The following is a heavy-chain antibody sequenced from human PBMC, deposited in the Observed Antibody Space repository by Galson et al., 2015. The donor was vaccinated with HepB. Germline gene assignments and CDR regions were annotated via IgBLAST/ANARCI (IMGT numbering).Heavy chain of an antibody. Sequence: SLRLSCAASGFTFSTYTMTWVRQAPGKGLEWVSYISSSSGTIHYADSVKGRFIISRDNAKNSLSLQMNSLRAEDTAVYSCARRAGWGRFDPWGQGTLVTVSS. CDR3: ARRAGWGRFDP. CDR1: GFTFSTYT. D-gene: IGHD7-27*01. CDR2: ISSSSGTI. V-gene: IGHV3-48*01. J-gene: IGHJ5*02.